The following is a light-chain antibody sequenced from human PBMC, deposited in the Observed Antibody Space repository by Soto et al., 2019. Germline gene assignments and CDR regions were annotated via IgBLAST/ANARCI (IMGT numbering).Light chain of an antibody. V-gene: IGKV3-20*01. CDR2: DTS. CDR3: QQYAGSPWT. CDR1: QSVSSSY. J-gene: IGKJ1*01. Sequence: EIVVTQSPGTLSLSPGERATLSCRASQSVSSSYLVWYQQKPGQAPRLLIYDTSSRATGIPDRFSGSGSGTDFTLTISRLEPEDFAVYYCQQYAGSPWTFGQGTKVDNK.